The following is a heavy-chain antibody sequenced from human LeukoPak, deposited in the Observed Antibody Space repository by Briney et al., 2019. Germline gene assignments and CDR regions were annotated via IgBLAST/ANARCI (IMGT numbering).Heavy chain of an antibody. CDR1: GGSISSYY. CDR3: ARSLWFGEQGGWFDP. J-gene: IGHJ5*02. Sequence: PSETLSLTCTVSGGSISSYYWSWIRQPAGKGLEWIGRIYTSGSTNYNPSLKSRVTMSVDTSKNQSSLKLSSVTAADTAVYYCARSLWFGEQGGWFDPWGQGTLVTVSS. V-gene: IGHV4-4*07. CDR2: IYTSGST. D-gene: IGHD3-10*01.